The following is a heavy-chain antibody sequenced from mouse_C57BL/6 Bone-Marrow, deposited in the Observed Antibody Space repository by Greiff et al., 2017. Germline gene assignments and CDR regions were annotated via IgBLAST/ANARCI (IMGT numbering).Heavy chain of an antibody. V-gene: IGHV1-69*01. CDR2: IDPSDSYT. Sequence: QVQLQQPGAELVMPGASVKLSCKASGYTFTSYWMHWVKQRPGQGLEWIGEIDPSDSYTNYNQKFKGKSTLTVDKSSSTAYMLLISLTSEDSAVYYCAREGTVVSYYFDYWGQGTTLTVSS. CDR1: GYTFTSYW. D-gene: IGHD1-1*01. CDR3: AREGTVVSYYFDY. J-gene: IGHJ2*01.